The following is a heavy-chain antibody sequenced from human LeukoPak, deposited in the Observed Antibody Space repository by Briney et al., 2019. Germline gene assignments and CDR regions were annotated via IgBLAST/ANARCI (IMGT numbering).Heavy chain of an antibody. CDR3: ARDSPVRSTYPDILPWIEP. CDR1: GFTFSGYA. D-gene: IGHD3-9*01. Sequence: QPWGSLSLSCAASGFTFSGYAMSWVRQAPGKGLEWVSAISGSGGSTYYADSVSGRFTISRDNGQNTLYLQMNSLRDEDTAVYYCARDSPVRSTYPDILPWIEPWGQGTLVTVSS. CDR2: ISGSGGST. J-gene: IGHJ5*02. V-gene: IGHV3-23*01.